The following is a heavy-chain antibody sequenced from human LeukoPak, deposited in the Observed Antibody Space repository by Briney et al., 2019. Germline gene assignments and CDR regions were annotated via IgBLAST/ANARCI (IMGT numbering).Heavy chain of an antibody. CDR2: MYISGTT. D-gene: IGHD2-2*01. J-gene: IGHJ6*02. Sequence: PSQTLSLTCTVSGGSISSGSYYWSWIRQPAGKGLEWIGRMYISGTTNYNPTLKSRVTISVDTSKNQFSLKVSSVTAADTAVYYCARGEPRYQYAMDVWGQGTMVTVSS. CDR3: ARGEPRYQYAMDV. V-gene: IGHV4-61*02. CDR1: GGSISSGSYY.